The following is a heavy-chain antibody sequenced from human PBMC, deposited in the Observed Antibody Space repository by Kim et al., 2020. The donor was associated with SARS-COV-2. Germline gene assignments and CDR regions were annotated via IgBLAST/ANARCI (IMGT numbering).Heavy chain of an antibody. Sequence: GGSLRLSCAASGFTFSSYAMNWVRQAPGKGLEWVSAISGGGGSTYYADSVKGRFTISRHNSKNTLYLQMNSLRADDTAVYYCAKGGTIHDYGDHCDYWAQGTLVTVSS. D-gene: IGHD4-17*01. J-gene: IGHJ4*02. CDR1: GFTFSSYA. V-gene: IGHV3-23*01. CDR2: ISGGGGST. CDR3: AKGGTIHDYGDHCDY.